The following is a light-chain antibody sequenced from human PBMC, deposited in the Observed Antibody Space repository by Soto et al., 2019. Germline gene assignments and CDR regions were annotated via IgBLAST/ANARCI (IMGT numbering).Light chain of an antibody. Sequence: SYELTQPPSVSVAPGQTATITCGGNNVETKSVHWYRQRPGQAPVLVIYYDRARPSGIPERFAGSNSGNTAALTISRVEAGDEADYYCQVWDRSSDHRGVVFGGGTQLTVL. CDR2: YDR. CDR1: NVETKS. J-gene: IGLJ2*01. CDR3: QVWDRSSDHRGVV. V-gene: IGLV3-21*04.